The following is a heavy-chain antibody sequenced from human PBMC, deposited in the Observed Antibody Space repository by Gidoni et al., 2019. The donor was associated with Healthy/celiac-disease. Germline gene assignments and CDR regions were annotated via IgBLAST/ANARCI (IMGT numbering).Heavy chain of an antibody. Sequence: QVQLVQSGAEVKKPGSSVKVSCKASGGTFSSYAISWVRQAPGQGPAWMGRILPILWIANYAKKVQGRVTITADKSTGTAYMGLSSLRTEDTAVYYWARVRTPVMASGNSYAFDNWGQGTMVTVSS. D-gene: IGHD3-10*01. J-gene: IGHJ3*02. CDR2: ILPILWIA. V-gene: IGHV1-69*04. CDR3: ARVRTPVMASGNSYAFDN. CDR1: GGTFSSYA.